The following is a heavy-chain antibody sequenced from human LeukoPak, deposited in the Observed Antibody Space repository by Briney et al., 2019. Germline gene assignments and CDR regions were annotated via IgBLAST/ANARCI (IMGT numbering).Heavy chain of an antibody. CDR1: GFTFSIYS. V-gene: IGHV3-48*02. CDR3: ARDLWFGLFDY. J-gene: IGHJ4*02. CDR2: ISRSSSTL. Sequence: GGSLRLSCVASGFTFSIYSMNWVRQAPGKELEWVSYISRSSSTLYYADSVRGRFTISRDNDKNSLYLQMNSLRDADTAVYYCARDLWFGLFDYWGQGTLVTVSS. D-gene: IGHD3-10*01.